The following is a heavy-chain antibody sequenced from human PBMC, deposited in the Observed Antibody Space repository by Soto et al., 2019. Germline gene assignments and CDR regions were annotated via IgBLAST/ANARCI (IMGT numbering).Heavy chain of an antibody. CDR3: VKNSGWFNT. J-gene: IGHJ5*02. Sequence: LRLSCAASGFPFSSTDMSWVRQAPGKGLEWVSTILDTGTTVLYADSVKGRFTVSRDNSNNTLYVQMNNLRADDTAVYYCVKNSGWFNTWGQGALVTVSS. CDR1: GFPFSSTD. V-gene: IGHV3-23*01. CDR2: ILDTGTTV. D-gene: IGHD3-10*01.